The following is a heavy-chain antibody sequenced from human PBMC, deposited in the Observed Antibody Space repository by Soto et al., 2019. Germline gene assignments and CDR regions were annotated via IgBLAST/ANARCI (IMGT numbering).Heavy chain of an antibody. J-gene: IGHJ6*02. Sequence: ASVKVSCKASGGTFSSYTISWVRQAPGQGLEWMGRIIPILGIANYAQKFQGRVTITADKSTSTAYMELSSLRSEDTAVYYCARARGSYRLGIYYYYGMDVWGQGTTVTVSS. CDR2: IIPILGIA. CDR1: GGTFSSYT. CDR3: ARARGSYRLGIYYYYGMDV. D-gene: IGHD1-26*01. V-gene: IGHV1-69*02.